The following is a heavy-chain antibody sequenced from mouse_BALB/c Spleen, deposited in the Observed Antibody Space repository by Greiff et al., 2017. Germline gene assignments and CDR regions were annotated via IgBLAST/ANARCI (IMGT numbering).Heavy chain of an antibody. CDR3: AREGVLRFMDY. CDR2: IDPFNGGT. J-gene: IGHJ4*01. Sequence: EVQLQQSGPELVKPGASVKVSCKASGYSFTSYYMHWVKQSHGKSLEWIGYIDPFNGGTSYNQKFKGKATLTVDNSSSTAYMHLSSLTSEDSAVYYCAREGVLRFMDYWGQGTAVTVSS. D-gene: IGHD1-1*01. V-gene: IGHV1S135*01. CDR1: GYSFTSYY.